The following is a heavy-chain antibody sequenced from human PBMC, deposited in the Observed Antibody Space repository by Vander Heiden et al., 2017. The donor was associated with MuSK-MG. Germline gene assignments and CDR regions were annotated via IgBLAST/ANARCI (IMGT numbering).Heavy chain of an antibody. CDR1: GYTCTSYY. V-gene: IGHV1-2*06. Sequence: QVQPVQSGAEATTPGASLKVSCKASGYTCTSYYMHWVRQAPGQGLEWRGRINPNSGGTNYAQKFQGRVTMTRDTSISTAYMELSRLRSDDTAVYYCARDRGVAARPYYYYMDVWGKGTTVTVSS. D-gene: IGHD6-6*01. CDR3: ARDRGVAARPYYYYMDV. J-gene: IGHJ6*03. CDR2: INPNSGGT.